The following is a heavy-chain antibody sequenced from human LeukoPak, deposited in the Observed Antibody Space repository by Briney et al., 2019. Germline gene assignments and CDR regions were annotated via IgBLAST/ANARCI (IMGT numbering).Heavy chain of an antibody. J-gene: IGHJ4*02. CDR3: AGIGATATHIDY. CDR1: GFTFNKYW. Sequence: SGGSLRLSCAASGFTFNKYWMHWVRQAPGKGLVWVSRINIDDTSISYADSVKGRFTISRDNAKKTLYLQMNGLRAEDTAVYYCAGIGATATHIDYWGQGTLVTVSS. V-gene: IGHV3-74*01. D-gene: IGHD6-13*01. CDR2: INIDDTSI.